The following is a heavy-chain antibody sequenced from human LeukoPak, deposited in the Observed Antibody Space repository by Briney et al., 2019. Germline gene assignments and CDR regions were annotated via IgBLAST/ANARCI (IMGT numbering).Heavy chain of an antibody. D-gene: IGHD5-18*01. CDR1: GYTFSDYY. V-gene: IGHV1-2*02. CDR2: INPNSGGT. Sequence: GASVKVSCKASGYTFSDYYMHWVGQAPGQGLEWMGWINPNSGGTKYAQKFQGRVTMTRDTSISTAYMELSRLTSDDTAVYYCARAERRSYGNFPLDFDLWGRGALVTVSS. CDR3: ARAERRSYGNFPLDFDL. J-gene: IGHJ2*01.